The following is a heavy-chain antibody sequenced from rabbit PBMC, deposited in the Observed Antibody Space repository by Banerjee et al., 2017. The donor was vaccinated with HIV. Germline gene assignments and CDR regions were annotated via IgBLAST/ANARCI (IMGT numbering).Heavy chain of an antibody. CDR1: GFSFSSSYW. CDR2: INTGSRGTT. CDR3: ARDAGGDGYSNDL. J-gene: IGHJ4*01. V-gene: IGHV1S45*01. Sequence: QEQLEESGGDLVKPEGSLTLTCKASGFSFSSSYWICWVRQAPGKGLEWIGCINTGSRGTTFYASWAKGRFTISKTSSTTVTLQMTSLTAADTATYFCARDAGGDGYSNDLWGQGTLVTVS. D-gene: IGHD7-1*01.